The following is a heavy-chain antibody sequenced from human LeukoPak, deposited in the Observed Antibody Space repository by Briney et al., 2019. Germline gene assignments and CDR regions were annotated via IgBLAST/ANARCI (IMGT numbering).Heavy chain of an antibody. D-gene: IGHD2-15*01. Sequence: GSLRLSCAASGFTFSSYAMHWVRQAPGKGLEWVAVISYDGSNKYYADSVKGRFTISRDNSKNTLYLQMNSLRVEDTAIYYCAEDRSSGGSCYNYWGRGTQVTVSS. CDR1: GFTFSSYA. J-gene: IGHJ4*02. V-gene: IGHV3-30*04. CDR3: AEDRSSGGSCYNY. CDR2: ISYDGSNK.